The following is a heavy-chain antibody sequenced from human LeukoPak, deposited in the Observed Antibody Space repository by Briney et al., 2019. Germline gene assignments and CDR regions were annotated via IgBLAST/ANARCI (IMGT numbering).Heavy chain of an antibody. CDR3: ARHDKGYSGYVTLDY. CDR2: INPGYSDI. CDR1: GYIFTSYW. Sequence: GESLKISCKGSGYIFTSYWIGWVRQMPGKGLEWMGIINPGYSDIRYSPSFQGQVTISADKSISTAYLQWSSLKASDTAIYYCARHDKGYSGYVTLDYWGQGTLVTVSS. J-gene: IGHJ4*02. D-gene: IGHD5-12*01. V-gene: IGHV5-51*01.